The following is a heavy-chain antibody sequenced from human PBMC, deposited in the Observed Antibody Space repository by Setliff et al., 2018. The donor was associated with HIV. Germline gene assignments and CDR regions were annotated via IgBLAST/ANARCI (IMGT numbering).Heavy chain of an antibody. D-gene: IGHD6-13*01. CDR1: GYSFTSYW. CDR3: ARTGCSSSWGRFSGYYYYMDV. CDR2: IYPGDSNT. Sequence: PGESLKISCKGSGYSFTSYWIGWVRQMPGKGLEWMGIIYPGDSNTRYSPSFQGQVTISADRSISTAYLQWNSLKASDTAMYYCARTGCSSSWGRFSGYYYYMDVWGKGTTVTVSS. J-gene: IGHJ6*03. V-gene: IGHV5-51*01.